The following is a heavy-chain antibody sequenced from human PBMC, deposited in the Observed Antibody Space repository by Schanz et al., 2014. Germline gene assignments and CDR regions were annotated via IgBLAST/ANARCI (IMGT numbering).Heavy chain of an antibody. CDR1: GFAFSSFA. J-gene: IGHJ5*02. V-gene: IGHV3-23*04. CDR2: ISANDYDT. Sequence: EVFLVESGGGLVQPGGSLRLSCAASGFAFSSFALSWVRQSPGKGLEWVSAISANDYDTYYAVSVKGRFTVSRDNSKNTVYRQMNSLRDEDTALYYCAKELNRVDTAPQSWGQGTLVPVSS. D-gene: IGHD5-18*01. CDR3: AKELNRVDTAPQS.